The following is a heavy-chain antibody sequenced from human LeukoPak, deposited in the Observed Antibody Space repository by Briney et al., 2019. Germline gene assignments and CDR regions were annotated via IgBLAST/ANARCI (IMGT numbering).Heavy chain of an antibody. V-gene: IGHV4-4*07. CDR3: ASGSIASLVY. Sequence: SETLSLTCTVSGGSISSYYWSWIRQPAGKGLEWIGRIYTSGSTNYNPSLKSRITMSVDTSKNQFSLKPSSVTAADTAVYYCASGSIASLVYWGQGTLVTVSS. CDR1: GGSISSYY. D-gene: IGHD6-6*01. CDR2: IYTSGST. J-gene: IGHJ4*02.